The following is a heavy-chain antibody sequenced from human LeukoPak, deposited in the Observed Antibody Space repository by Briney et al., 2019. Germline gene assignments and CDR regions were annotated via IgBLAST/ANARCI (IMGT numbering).Heavy chain of an antibody. CDR3: ARGELWSSFDY. J-gene: IGHJ4*02. CDR2: ISYDGSNK. Sequence: PGGSLRLSCAASGFTFSDYYMSWIRQAPGKGLEWVAVISYDGSNKYYADSVKGRFTISRDNSKNTLYLQMNSLRAEDTAVYYCARGELWSSFDYWGQGTLVTVSS. V-gene: IGHV3-30-3*01. D-gene: IGHD5-18*01. CDR1: GFTFSDYY.